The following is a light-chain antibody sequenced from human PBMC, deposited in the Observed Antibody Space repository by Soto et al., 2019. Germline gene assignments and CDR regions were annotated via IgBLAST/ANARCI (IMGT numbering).Light chain of an antibody. J-gene: IGKJ1*01. CDR1: QSVSNN. CDR3: LQYDDWHRT. CDR2: GAS. Sequence: EIVMTQSPAILSVSPEDRATLSCRAGQSVSNNLAWYQQKPGQTPRLVIYGASNRATGVPARFSGSGSGTDFTLTISSLQSEDFAVYYCLQYDDWHRTFGQGTKVEIK. V-gene: IGKV3-15*01.